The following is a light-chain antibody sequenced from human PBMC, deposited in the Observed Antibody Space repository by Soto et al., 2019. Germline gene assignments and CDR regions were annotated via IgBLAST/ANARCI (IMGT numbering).Light chain of an antibody. V-gene: IGKV1-39*01. CDR3: QQSYSLPYT. CDR1: QSIRSY. CDR2: AAS. Sequence: DIQMTQSPSSLSASVGDRVTITCRASQSIRSYLNWYQQKPGKAPKLLIYAASSLQSGVPSTFSGSGSGTDFTLTISSLQPEDFASYFCQQSYSLPYTFGQGTKLEI. J-gene: IGKJ2*01.